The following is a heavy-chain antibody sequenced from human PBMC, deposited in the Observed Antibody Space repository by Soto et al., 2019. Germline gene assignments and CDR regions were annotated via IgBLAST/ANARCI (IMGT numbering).Heavy chain of an antibody. CDR3: VKGLGFGSGWYRGFDY. CDR1: GFMFDDYA. V-gene: IGHV3-9*01. CDR2: MSWNNDNM. J-gene: IGHJ4*02. Sequence: EVQLVESGGGLVQPGRSLRLSCAASGFMFDDYAMHWVRQAPGKGLEWVSGMSWNNDNMGYADSVKGRFIISRDNARNSLYLQMNSLRNEDTALYYCVKGLGFGSGWYRGFDYWGQGTVVSVSS. D-gene: IGHD6-19*01.